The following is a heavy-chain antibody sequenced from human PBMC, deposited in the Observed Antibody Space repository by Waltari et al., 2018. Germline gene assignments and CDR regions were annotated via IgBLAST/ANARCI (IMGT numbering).Heavy chain of an antibody. CDR1: GFTFSSYA. Sequence: QVQLVESGGGVIKPGRSLRLSCAASGFTFSSYAMSWVRQAPGKGLEWVAGISHDGSTKNYADSVKGRFTISRDKSKNTLYMQMNSLRAEDTAVYYCAKDCLRAYYYFDYWGQGTLVTVSS. CDR3: AKDCLRAYYYFDY. D-gene: IGHD3-10*01. J-gene: IGHJ4*02. V-gene: IGHV3-30*18. CDR2: ISHDGSTK.